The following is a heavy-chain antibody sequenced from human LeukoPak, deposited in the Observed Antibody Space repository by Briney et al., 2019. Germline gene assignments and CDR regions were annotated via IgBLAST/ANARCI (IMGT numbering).Heavy chain of an antibody. CDR1: GASISSYY. J-gene: IGHJ4*02. CDR2: IYYSGST. Sequence: SETLSLTCTVSGASISSYYWSWIRQPPGKGLEWIGYIYYSGSTNYNPSLKSRVTISVDTSKNQFSLKLSSVTAADTAVYYCARGYYDSSGYYPYWGQGTLVTVSS. CDR3: ARGYYDSSGYYPY. D-gene: IGHD3-22*01. V-gene: IGHV4-59*01.